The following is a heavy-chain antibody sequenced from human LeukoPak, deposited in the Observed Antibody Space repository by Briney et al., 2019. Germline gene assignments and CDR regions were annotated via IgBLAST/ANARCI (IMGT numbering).Heavy chain of an antibody. CDR3: ARDPSSGWYLKGWFDP. Sequence: PGGSLRLSCAASGFTFSNFGMSWVRQAPGKGLEWVSSISSSSNYIYYADSVKGRFTISRDNAKNSLYLQMNSLRAEDTAVYYCARDPSSGWYLKGWFDPWGQGTLVTVSS. CDR2: ISSSSNYI. CDR1: GFTFSNFG. D-gene: IGHD6-19*01. V-gene: IGHV3-21*01. J-gene: IGHJ5*02.